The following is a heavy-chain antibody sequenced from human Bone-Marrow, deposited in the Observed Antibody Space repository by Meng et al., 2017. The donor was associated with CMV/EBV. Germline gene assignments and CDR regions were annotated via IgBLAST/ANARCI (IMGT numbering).Heavy chain of an antibody. D-gene: IGHD5-18*01. CDR3: AKGIHRGRDFDY. Sequence: GGSLRLSCAASGFTLGSYDMRWVRQAPGKGLEWVAFIRYDGSNKYYADSVKGRFTISRDNSKNTLYLQMNSLRAEDTAVYYCAKGIHRGRDFDYWGQGTLVTGSS. J-gene: IGHJ4*02. CDR1: GFTLGSYD. V-gene: IGHV3-30*02. CDR2: IRYDGSNK.